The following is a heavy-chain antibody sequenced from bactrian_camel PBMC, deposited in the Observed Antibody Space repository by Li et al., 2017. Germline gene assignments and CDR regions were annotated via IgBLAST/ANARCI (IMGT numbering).Heavy chain of an antibody. CDR3: AADGGRWKHPSGSCLVALEYDY. D-gene: IGHD2*01. V-gene: IGHV3-3*01. CDR1: GYPSSRHC. Sequence: HVQLVESGGGPVQAGGSLRLSCAHSGYPSSRHCMGWFRQAPGKAREGIAGIRRNGDAYYADSVKGRFTISRDNAKNTMSLQIDSLKPEDSAMYYCAADGGRWKHPSGSCLVALEYDYWGQGTQVTVS. CDR2: IRRNGDA. J-gene: IGHJ4*01.